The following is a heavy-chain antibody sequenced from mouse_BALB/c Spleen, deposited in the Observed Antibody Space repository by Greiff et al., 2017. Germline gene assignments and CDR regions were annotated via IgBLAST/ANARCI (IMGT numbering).Heavy chain of an antibody. CDR1: GYAFSSYW. Sequence: QVQLQQSGAELVRPGSSVKISCKASGYAFSSYWMNWVKQRPGQGLEWIGQIYPGDGDTNYNEKFKGKATLTADTSSSTAYMQLSSLTSEDSAVYFCAYGNLPWFAYWGQGTLVTVSA. J-gene: IGHJ3*01. CDR2: IYPGDGDT. CDR3: AYGNLPWFAY. D-gene: IGHD2-1*01. V-gene: IGHV1-80*01.